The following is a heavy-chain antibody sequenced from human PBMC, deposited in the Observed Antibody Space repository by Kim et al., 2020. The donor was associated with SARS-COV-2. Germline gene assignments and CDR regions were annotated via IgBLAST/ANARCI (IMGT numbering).Heavy chain of an antibody. V-gene: IGHV4-61*01. CDR2: IYYSGST. Sequence: SETLSLTCTVSGGSVSSGTYYRSWIRQPPGKGLEYIGYIYYSGSTNYNPSLKSRVTISMDTSKNQFSLRLSSGTAAYTAVYHCARQTYYYDSSGYYNQIPSYFDNWGQGTLVTVSS. CDR1: GGSVSSGTYY. J-gene: IGHJ4*02. D-gene: IGHD3-22*01. CDR3: ARQTYYYDSSGYYNQIPSYFDN.